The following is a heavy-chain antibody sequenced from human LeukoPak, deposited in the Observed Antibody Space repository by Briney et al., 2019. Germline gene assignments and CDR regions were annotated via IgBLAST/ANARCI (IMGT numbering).Heavy chain of an antibody. J-gene: IGHJ5*02. Sequence: GASLTLSCTVSGFTFDTCAKSWVRQSPGKGLEWVSVISGSRYSTYYADTVEGRFTISRDNSKSTLYLQMNSLRAEDTAVYYCVKRITVAERLVDPCGQGGLRTVSS. CDR1: GFTFDTCA. V-gene: IGHV3-23*01. CDR3: VKRITVAERLVDP. D-gene: IGHD6-19*01. CDR2: ISGSRYST.